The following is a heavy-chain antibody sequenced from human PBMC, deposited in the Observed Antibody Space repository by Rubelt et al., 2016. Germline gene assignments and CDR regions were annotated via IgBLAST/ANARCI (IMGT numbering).Heavy chain of an antibody. CDR2: INHSGST. D-gene: IGHD7-27*01. V-gene: IGHV4-34*01. Sequence: QVQLQQWGSGLLKPSETLSLTCAVYGGSFSGYYLSWIRQPPGKGLAWIGEINHSGSTNYNPSLKSRVTISVDTSKNQFSLKLSSVTAADTAVYYCANSMNWGADYWGQGTLVTVSS. CDR1: GGSFSGYY. J-gene: IGHJ4*02. CDR3: ANSMNWGADY.